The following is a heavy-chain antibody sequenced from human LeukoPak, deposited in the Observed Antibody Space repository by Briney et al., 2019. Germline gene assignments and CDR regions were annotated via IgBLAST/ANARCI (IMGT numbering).Heavy chain of an antibody. V-gene: IGHV1-18*01. J-gene: IGHJ5*02. CDR3: ARDIAYCGGDCYSGIHNWFDP. CDR1: GYTFTIYG. Sequence: AASVKVSCTASGYTFTIYGISWVRQAPGQGLEWMGWISAYNGNTNYAQKLQGRVTMTTDTSTSTAYMELRSLRSDDTAVYYCARDIAYCGGDCYSGIHNWFDPWGQGTLVTVSS. CDR2: ISAYNGNT. D-gene: IGHD2-21*02.